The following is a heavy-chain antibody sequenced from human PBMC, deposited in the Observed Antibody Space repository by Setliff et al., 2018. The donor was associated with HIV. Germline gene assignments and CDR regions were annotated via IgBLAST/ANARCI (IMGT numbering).Heavy chain of an antibody. CDR3: ARHLYYGSGYYYYMDV. CDR1: GGSISSYY. CDR2: IYTSGST. J-gene: IGHJ6*03. D-gene: IGHD3-10*01. V-gene: IGHV4-4*07. Sequence: SEPLSLTCTVSGGSISSYYWSWIRQPAGKGLGWIGRIYTSGSTNYNPSLKSRVTMSVDTSKNQFSLKLSSVTAADTAVYYCARHLYYGSGYYYYMDVWGKGTTVTV.